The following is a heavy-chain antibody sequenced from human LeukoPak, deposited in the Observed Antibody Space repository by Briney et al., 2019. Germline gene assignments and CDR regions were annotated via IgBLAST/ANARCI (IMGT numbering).Heavy chain of an antibody. CDR3: AKSPEGLAYYYGMDV. Sequence: PGGSLSLSCAVSGFTFNNYAVHWVRQAPGKGLEGVSTISGSGGSTYYVDSVKGRFTVSRDNPKNTLYVHMNSLRAEDTARYYCAKSPEGLAYYYGMDVWGQGTTVIVSS. J-gene: IGHJ6*02. V-gene: IGHV3-23*01. CDR2: ISGSGGST. CDR1: GFTFNNYA.